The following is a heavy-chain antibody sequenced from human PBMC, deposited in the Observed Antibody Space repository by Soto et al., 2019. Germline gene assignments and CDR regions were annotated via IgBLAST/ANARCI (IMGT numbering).Heavy chain of an antibody. CDR1: GGSISSGGYY. CDR3: ARDPNGRGSSSWYAFDY. CDR2: IYTSGST. D-gene: IGHD6-13*01. J-gene: IGHJ4*02. V-gene: IGHV4-61*02. Sequence: SETLSLTCTVSGGSISSGGYYWSWIRQPAGKGLEWIGRIYTSGSTNYNPSLKSRVTMSVDTSKNQFSLKLSSVTAADTAVYYCARDPNGRGSSSWYAFDYWGQGTLVTVSS.